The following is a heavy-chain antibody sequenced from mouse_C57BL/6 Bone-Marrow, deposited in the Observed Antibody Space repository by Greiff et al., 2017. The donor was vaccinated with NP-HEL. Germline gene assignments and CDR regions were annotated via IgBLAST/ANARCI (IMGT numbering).Heavy chain of an antibody. CDR3: ARSITTVEYWFAY. V-gene: IGHV1-39*01. CDR2: INPNYGTT. CDR1: GYAFTDYN. J-gene: IGHJ3*01. Sequence: EVQLQQSGPELVKPGGGGKRAGESSGYAFTDYNMNWVKQSNGKSLEWIGVINPNYGTTDYNQKFKDKATLTVDQSSSTAYMQLNSLTSEDSAVYYCARSITTVEYWFAYWGQGTLVTVSA. D-gene: IGHD1-1*01.